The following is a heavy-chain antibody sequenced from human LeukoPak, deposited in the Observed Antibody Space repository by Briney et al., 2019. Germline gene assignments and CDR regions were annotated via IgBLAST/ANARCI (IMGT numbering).Heavy chain of an antibody. J-gene: IGHJ4*02. Sequence: GGSLRLSCAASGFTFSNFWMSWVRQAPGKGLEWVANINRDGSEKNYVDSVRGRFIISRDNAKNSLYLQMNSLRAEDTAVYYCARDLMRFLEWVNWGQGTLVTVSS. V-gene: IGHV3-7*01. CDR1: GFTFSNFW. CDR3: ARDLMRFLEWVN. D-gene: IGHD3-3*01. CDR2: INRDGSEK.